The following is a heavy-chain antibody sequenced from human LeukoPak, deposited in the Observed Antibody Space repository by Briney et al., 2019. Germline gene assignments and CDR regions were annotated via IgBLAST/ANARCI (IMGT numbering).Heavy chain of an antibody. CDR2: ISSSGSTI. J-gene: IGHJ6*02. CDR1: GFTFSSYE. CDR3: EGVTMVRGQLNYYYGMDV. V-gene: IGHV3-48*03. Sequence: GGSLRLSCAASGFTFSSYEMNWVRQAPGKGLEWVSYISSSGSTIYYADSVKGRFTISRDNAKNSLYLQMNSLRAEDTAVYYCEGVTMVRGQLNYYYGMDVWGQGTTVTVSS. D-gene: IGHD3-10*01.